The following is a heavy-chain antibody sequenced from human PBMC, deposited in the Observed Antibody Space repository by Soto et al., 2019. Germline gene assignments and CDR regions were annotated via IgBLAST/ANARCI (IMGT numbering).Heavy chain of an antibody. J-gene: IGHJ4*02. V-gene: IGHV4-30-4*01. CDR2: IYYSGST. CDR3: ARRGYYDSSGYYYFDY. D-gene: IGHD3-22*01. CDR1: GGSISSGDYY. Sequence: SETLSLTCTVSGGSISSGDYYWSWIRQPPGKGLEWIGYIYYSGSTYYNPSLKSRVTISVDTSKNQFSLKLSSVTAADTAVYYCARRGYYDSSGYYYFDYWGQGTLVTVSS.